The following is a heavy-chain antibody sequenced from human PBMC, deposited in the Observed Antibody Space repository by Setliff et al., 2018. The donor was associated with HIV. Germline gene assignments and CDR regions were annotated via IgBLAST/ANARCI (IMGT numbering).Heavy chain of an antibody. Sequence: SCKASGYTFFEYYMLWLRQAPGQGLEWMGWINPYNGATKSAHKFQGRVTVTRDTSITTTYMELTRLTSDDTAIYYCARAPIYCGGDCYLFDYWGQGTLVTVSS. J-gene: IGHJ4*02. CDR3: ARAPIYCGGDCYLFDY. CDR2: INPYNGAT. D-gene: IGHD2-21*02. V-gene: IGHV1-2*02. CDR1: GYTFFEYY.